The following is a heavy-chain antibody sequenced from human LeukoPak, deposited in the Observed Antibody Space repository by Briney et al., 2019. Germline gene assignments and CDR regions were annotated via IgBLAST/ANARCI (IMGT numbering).Heavy chain of an antibody. D-gene: IGHD5-18*01. CDR2: ISGSGGST. CDR3: AKDMGIQLWLSDY. Sequence: GGALRLSCAASGFTFSSYAMCWVRQAPGTGLERVSAISGSGGSTYYADSVKGRFTISRDNSKNTLYLQMNSLRAEDTAVYYCAKDMGIQLWLSDYWGQGTLVTVSS. CDR1: GFTFSSYA. J-gene: IGHJ4*02. V-gene: IGHV3-23*01.